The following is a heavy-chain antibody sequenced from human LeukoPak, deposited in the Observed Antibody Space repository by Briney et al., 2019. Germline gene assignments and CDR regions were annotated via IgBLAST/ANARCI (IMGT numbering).Heavy chain of an antibody. D-gene: IGHD3/OR15-3a*01. CDR2: IYGDGRT. J-gene: IGHJ6*02. V-gene: IGHV3-53*01. CDR1: GFSVSNNY. Sequence: PGGSLRLSCVVSGFSVSNNYIIWVRQAPGNGLERVSVIYGDGRTSHSASVRGRFTISRDNSKNIVSLQMNNLRAEDTAVYYCVPLGGLGYYQYGMDVWGRGTTVTVSS. CDR3: VPLGGLGYYQYGMDV.